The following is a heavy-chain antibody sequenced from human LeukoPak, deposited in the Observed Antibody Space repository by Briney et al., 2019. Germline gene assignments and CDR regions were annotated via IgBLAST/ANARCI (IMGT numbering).Heavy chain of an antibody. J-gene: IGHJ4*02. V-gene: IGHV3-33*01. CDR1: GFTFSSYG. CDR3: ARDESGSYYGPSYYFDY. D-gene: IGHD1-26*01. Sequence: LPGGSLRLSCAASGFTFSSYGMHWVRQAPGKGLEWVAVIWYDGSNKYYADSVKGRFTISRDNSKNTLYLQMNSLRAEDTAVYYCARDESGSYYGPSYYFDYWGQGTLVTVPS. CDR2: IWYDGSNK.